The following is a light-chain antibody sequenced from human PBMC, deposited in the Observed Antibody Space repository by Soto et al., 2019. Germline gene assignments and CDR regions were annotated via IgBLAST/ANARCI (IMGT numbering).Light chain of an antibody. J-gene: IGKJ4*01. CDR2: GAS. V-gene: IGKV3-15*01. Sequence: EIVMTQSPATLSVSPGERATLSCRASHSVSSRLAWYQQKPGQPPRLLIYGASTRAIGLPARFSGSGSGTEFTLTISSLQSEDFAVYYCQHYTNWPLTFGGGTKVEIK. CDR1: HSVSSR. CDR3: QHYTNWPLT.